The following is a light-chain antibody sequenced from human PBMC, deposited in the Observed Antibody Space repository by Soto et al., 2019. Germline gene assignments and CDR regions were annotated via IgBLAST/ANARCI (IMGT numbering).Light chain of an antibody. CDR2: GAS. J-gene: IGKJ5*01. Sequence: EILLTQSPGTLSLSPGESATLSCWASQSISSTYLAWYQQKTGQAPRILIYGASSRATGIPDRFSGSGSGTDFTLTLTRLEPEDSSVYFCQQYTGQPTTFGQGTRLEIK. V-gene: IGKV3-20*01. CDR1: QSISSTY. CDR3: QQYTGQPTT.